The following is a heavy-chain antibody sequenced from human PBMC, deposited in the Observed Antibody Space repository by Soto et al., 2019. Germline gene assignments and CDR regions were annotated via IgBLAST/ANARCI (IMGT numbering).Heavy chain of an antibody. J-gene: IGHJ2*01. Sequence: QVQLVQSGAEVKKPGSSVKVSCKASGGTFSSYAISWVRQAPGQGLEWMGGIIPIFGTANYAQKFQGRVTITADESTSIAYMELSSLRSEDTAVYYCARRIDYYDSSGYYRLYFDLWGRGTLVTVSS. V-gene: IGHV1-69*01. CDR1: GGTFSSYA. CDR3: ARRIDYYDSSGYYRLYFDL. CDR2: IIPIFGTA. D-gene: IGHD3-22*01.